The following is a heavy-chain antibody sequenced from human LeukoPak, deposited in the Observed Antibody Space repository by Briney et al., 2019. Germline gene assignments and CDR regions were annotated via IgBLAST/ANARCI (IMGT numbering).Heavy chain of an antibody. J-gene: IGHJ4*02. D-gene: IGHD3-10*01. Sequence: PSETLSLTCNVSGDSITSDYWSWIRQSPGKGLEWIGYINYGGNSDYNPSLNSRVTISVNRSKKQVSLKMRSMTAADTAVYYCARLGCISNTCYNYWAPGALFTVSS. CDR1: GDSITSDY. V-gene: IGHV4-59*08. CDR3: ARLGCISNTCYNY. CDR2: INYGGNS.